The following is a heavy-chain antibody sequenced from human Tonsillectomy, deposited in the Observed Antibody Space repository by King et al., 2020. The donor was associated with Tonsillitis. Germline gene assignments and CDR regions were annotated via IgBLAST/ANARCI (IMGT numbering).Heavy chain of an antibody. D-gene: IGHD1-1*01. CDR1: GYTFTKYG. Sequence: DQLVQSGAEVKKPGASVKVSCKASGYTFTKYGVTWVRQAPGQGLEWMGWISPYNGNTNYAQNVQGRVTMTTDTSTNTTYMELRNLRADDTAVYYCARNSGGRYKGGTFDYWGQGTLVTVSS. CDR3: ARNSGGRYKGGTFDY. V-gene: IGHV1-18*04. J-gene: IGHJ4*02. CDR2: ISPYNGNT.